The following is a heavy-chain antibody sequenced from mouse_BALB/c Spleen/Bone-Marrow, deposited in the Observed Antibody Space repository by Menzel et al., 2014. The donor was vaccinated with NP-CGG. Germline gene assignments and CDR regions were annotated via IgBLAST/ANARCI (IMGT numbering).Heavy chain of an antibody. CDR2: IDPSDSET. CDR3: ASPADGNPFAY. CDR1: GYSFTSYW. D-gene: IGHD2-1*01. Sequence: QVQLKHSGPQLVRPGASVKISCTASGYSFTSYWMHWVKQRPGQGLEWIGMIDPSDSETSLNQTFKDKVTLTVDKSSSTAYLQISSPTSEDSAVYYCASPADGNPFAYWGQGTLVTVSA. V-gene: IGHV1S126*01. J-gene: IGHJ3*01.